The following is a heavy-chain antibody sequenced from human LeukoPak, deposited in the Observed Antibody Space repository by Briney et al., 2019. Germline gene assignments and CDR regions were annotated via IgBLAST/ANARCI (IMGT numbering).Heavy chain of an antibody. D-gene: IGHD6-19*01. Sequence: SETLSLTCTVSGGSISSYYWSWIRQPPGKGLEWIGYIFYSGSTEYNPSLKTPITISVDTSKNQFSLKLSSVTAADTAVYYCARLSSGWINAFDIWGQGTMVTVSS. CDR3: ARLSSGWINAFDI. CDR2: IFYSGST. CDR1: GGSISSYY. V-gene: IGHV4-59*08. J-gene: IGHJ3*02.